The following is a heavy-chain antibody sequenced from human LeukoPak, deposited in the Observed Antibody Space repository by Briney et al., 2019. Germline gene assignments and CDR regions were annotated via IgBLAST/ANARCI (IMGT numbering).Heavy chain of an antibody. D-gene: IGHD1-26*01. CDR2: INPSGGST. CDR3: ARGVGGSYESWFDP. V-gene: IGHV1-46*01. J-gene: IGHJ5*02. Sequence: IINPSGGSTSYAQKFQGRVTMTRDTSTSTVYMELSSLRSEDTAVYYCARGVGGSYESWFDPWGQGTLVTVSS.